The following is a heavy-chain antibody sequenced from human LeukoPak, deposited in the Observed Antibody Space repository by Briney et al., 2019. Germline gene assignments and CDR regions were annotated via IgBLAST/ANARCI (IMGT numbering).Heavy chain of an antibody. CDR1: GYTFTGYY. CDR2: INPNSGGT. J-gene: IGHJ4*02. D-gene: IGHD3-22*01. Sequence: ASVKVSCKASGYTFTGYYMHWVRQAPGQGLEWMGWINPNSGGTKYAQNFQGRVTMTRDTSISTAYMELSRLRSDDTAVYYCARGSSKDDTSGYYYVDGSDGPDYWGQGTLVTVSS. V-gene: IGHV1-2*02. CDR3: ARGSSKDDTSGYYYVDGSDGPDY.